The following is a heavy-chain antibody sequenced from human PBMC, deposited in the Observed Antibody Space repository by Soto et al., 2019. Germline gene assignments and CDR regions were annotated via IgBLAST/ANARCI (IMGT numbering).Heavy chain of an antibody. CDR3: ARGYSYGYFARFDY. CDR2: FDPEDGET. D-gene: IGHD5-18*01. J-gene: IGHJ4*02. CDR1: GYTLTELS. V-gene: IGHV1-24*01. Sequence: ASVKVSCKVSGYTLTELSMHWVRQAPGKGLEWMGGFDPEDGETIYAQKFQGRVTMTEDTSTDTAYMELSSLRSEDTAVYYCARGYSYGYFARFDYWGQGPLVTVSS.